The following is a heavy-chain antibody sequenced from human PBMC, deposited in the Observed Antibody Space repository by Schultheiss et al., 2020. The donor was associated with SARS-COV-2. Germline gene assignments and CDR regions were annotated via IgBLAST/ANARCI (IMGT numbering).Heavy chain of an antibody. CDR1: GFTFSSYG. J-gene: IGHJ6*02. CDR3: AREYYYDSSGYYFLYYYYCMDV. D-gene: IGHD3-22*01. CDR2: IWYDGSNS. Sequence: GGSLRLSCAASGFTFSSYGMHWVRQAPGKGLEWVAVIWYDGSNSYYADFVKGRLTISRDNSKNTLYLQMNSLRVEDTAVYYCAREYYYDSSGYYFLYYYYCMDVLGQGTTVTVAS. V-gene: IGHV3-33*01.